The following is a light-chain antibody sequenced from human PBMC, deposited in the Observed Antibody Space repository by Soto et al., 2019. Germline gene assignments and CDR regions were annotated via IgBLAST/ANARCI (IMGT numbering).Light chain of an antibody. Sequence: QSVLTQPASVSGSPGQSITISCTGTSSDVGGYNYVSWYQQHPGKAPKLMIYDVTNRPSGVSNRFSGSKSGNTASLTISGLQAEDEADYYCRSYTSSSTPLVFGGGTQLTVL. CDR3: RSYTSSSTPLV. J-gene: IGLJ3*02. CDR1: SSDVGGYNY. V-gene: IGLV2-14*01. CDR2: DVT.